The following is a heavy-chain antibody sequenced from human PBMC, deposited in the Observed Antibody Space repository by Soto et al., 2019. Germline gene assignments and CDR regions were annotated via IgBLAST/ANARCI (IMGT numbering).Heavy chain of an antibody. CDR2: IDGSSDYT. V-gene: IGHV3-11*06. CDR3: ARDLRFSSTNYFDF. Sequence: LRLSCTASGFLFTDYYMSWIRQPPGKGLEWLAYIDGSSDYTNSADSVKGRFTISRDNAKNSVFLQMNNLRADDTAVYYCARDLRFSSTNYFDFWGRGTLVTV. D-gene: IGHD2-8*01. CDR1: GFLFTDYY. J-gene: IGHJ4*02.